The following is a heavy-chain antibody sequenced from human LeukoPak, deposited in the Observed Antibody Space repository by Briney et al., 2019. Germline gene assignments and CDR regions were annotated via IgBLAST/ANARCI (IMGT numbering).Heavy chain of an antibody. CDR2: INHSGST. CDR3: ARDTSGNDAFDI. Sequence: SETLSLTCTASGGSISSYSWSWIRQPPGKGLEWIGEINHSGSTNYNPSLKSRVTISVDTSKNQFSLKLSSVTAADTAVYYCARDTSGNDAFDIWGQGTMVTVSS. CDR1: GGSISSYS. V-gene: IGHV4-34*01. D-gene: IGHD3-22*01. J-gene: IGHJ3*02.